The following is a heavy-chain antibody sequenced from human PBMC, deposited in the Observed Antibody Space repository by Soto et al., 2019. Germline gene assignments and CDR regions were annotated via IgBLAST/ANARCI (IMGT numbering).Heavy chain of an antibody. Sequence: EVQLLESGGGLVQPGGSLRLSCAASEFTFSSNAMHWVRQAPGKGLEWVSGITGSGSTTFYADSVKGRFTISRDNSKNTLYLPMSSLRAEDTATYYCAKDFTAYLSSWFHLWGQGTLVTVSS. CDR1: EFTFSSNA. J-gene: IGHJ5*02. D-gene: IGHD6-13*01. CDR2: ITGSGSTT. V-gene: IGHV3-23*01. CDR3: AKDFTAYLSSWFHL.